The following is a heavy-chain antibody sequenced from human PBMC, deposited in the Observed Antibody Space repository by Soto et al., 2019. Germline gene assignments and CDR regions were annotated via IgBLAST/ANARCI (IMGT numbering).Heavy chain of an antibody. CDR2: ISYDGINK. CDR3: ARDIATACTTVVY. Sequence: QVQLVESGGGVVQPGGSLRLSCAASGFTFSSYAMHWVRQAPGKGLEWVAVISYDGINKYYADSVKGRFTISRDNSKNWLYLQMDSLSAEDTAVDYWARDIATACTTVVYWGQGHLVTGCS. CDR1: GFTFSSYA. J-gene: IGHJ4*02. D-gene: IGHD6-25*01. V-gene: IGHV3-30-3*01.